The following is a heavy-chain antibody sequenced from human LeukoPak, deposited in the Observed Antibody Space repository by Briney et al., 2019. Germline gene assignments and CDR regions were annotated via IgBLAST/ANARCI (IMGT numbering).Heavy chain of an antibody. D-gene: IGHD2-21*01. Sequence: SETLSLTCTVSGGSISDAAYYWSWIRQHPGEGLEWIGYVFYSGSTSYNPSLKSRVTILVDTSRNQFSLKLSSVTAADTALYYCARGGIPDYWGQGILVTVSS. V-gene: IGHV4-30-4*01. CDR2: VFYSGST. CDR1: GGSISDAAYY. J-gene: IGHJ4*02. CDR3: ARGGIPDY.